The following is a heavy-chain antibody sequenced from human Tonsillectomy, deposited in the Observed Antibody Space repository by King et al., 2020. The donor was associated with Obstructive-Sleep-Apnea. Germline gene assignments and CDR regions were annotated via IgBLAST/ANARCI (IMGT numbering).Heavy chain of an antibody. Sequence: QLQESGPGLVKPSETLSLTCTVSGGSISSSSYYWGWIRQPPGKGLEWIGSIYYSGITYYNPSLKSRVTISVATPKNQFSLKLSSVTAADTAVYYCASRQYDYGSASYYKYWGQGTLVTVSS. CDR2: IYYSGIT. CDR1: GGSISSSSYY. V-gene: IGHV4-39*07. CDR3: ASRQYDYGSASYYKY. D-gene: IGHD3-10*01. J-gene: IGHJ4*01.